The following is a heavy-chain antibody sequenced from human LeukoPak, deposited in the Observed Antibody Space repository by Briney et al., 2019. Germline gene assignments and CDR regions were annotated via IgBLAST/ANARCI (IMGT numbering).Heavy chain of an antibody. J-gene: IGHJ5*02. V-gene: IGHV1-2*06. CDR2: INPNSGGT. CDR3: ARRRLTYNWFDP. CDR1: GYTFTSYD. D-gene: IGHD5-24*01. Sequence: ASVKVSCKASGYTFTSYDINWVRQAPGQGLEWMGRINPNSGGTNYAQKFQGRVTMTRDTSISTAYMELSRLRSDDTAVYYCARRRLTYNWFDPWGQGTLVTVSS.